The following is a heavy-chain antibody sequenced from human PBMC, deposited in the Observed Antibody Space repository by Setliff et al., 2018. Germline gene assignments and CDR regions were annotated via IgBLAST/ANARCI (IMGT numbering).Heavy chain of an antibody. J-gene: IGHJ1*01. Sequence: SETLSLTCNVSGASVSSHYWDWIRQPPGKGLEWIGFISYSGITTYNVSLKSRVSISVDTSKNQLSLTLSSVTAADTAVYYCVREGYSEYFQDWGRGTQVTVS. D-gene: IGHD1-1*01. V-gene: IGHV4-59*02. CDR2: ISYSGIT. CDR1: GASVSSHY. CDR3: VREGYSEYFQD.